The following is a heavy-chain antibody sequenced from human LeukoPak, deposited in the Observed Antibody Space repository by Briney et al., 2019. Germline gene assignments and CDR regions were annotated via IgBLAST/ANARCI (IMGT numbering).Heavy chain of an antibody. Sequence: GGSLRLSCVASGFTFSSYWMHWVRQAPGKGLVWVSRINSDGSSTKCADSVKGRFTISRDNAKNTLYLQMNSLRAEDTAVYYCARSSGWYHRGPDYYYYYMDVWGKGTTVTVS. J-gene: IGHJ6*03. D-gene: IGHD6-19*01. CDR2: INSDGSST. CDR1: GFTFSSYW. CDR3: ARSSGWYHRGPDYYYYYMDV. V-gene: IGHV3-74*03.